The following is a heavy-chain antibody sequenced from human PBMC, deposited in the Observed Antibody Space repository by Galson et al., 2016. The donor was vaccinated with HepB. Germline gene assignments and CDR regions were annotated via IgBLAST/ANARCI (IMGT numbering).Heavy chain of an antibody. D-gene: IGHD3-22*01. Sequence: SLRLSCAASGFTFDDYGMHWVRQAPGKGLEWVSFISWDGGYTYYADSLKGRLTISRDNSKNSLYLQMNSVRSEDTASYYCAKAHSSGRRDYYYGMDVWGQGTTVTVSS. CDR1: GFTFDDYG. J-gene: IGHJ6*02. CDR3: AKAHSSGRRDYYYGMDV. V-gene: IGHV3-43D*03. CDR2: ISWDGGYT.